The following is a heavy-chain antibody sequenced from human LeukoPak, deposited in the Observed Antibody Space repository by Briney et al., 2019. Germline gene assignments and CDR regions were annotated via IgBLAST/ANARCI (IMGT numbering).Heavy chain of an antibody. CDR3: ARHPPDYGDYGRGVYYYYYMDV. CDR2: IYYSGST. J-gene: IGHJ6*03. D-gene: IGHD4-17*01. V-gene: IGHV4-59*08. Sequence: SETLSLTCTVSGGSISSYYWSWIRQPPGKGLQWIGYIYYSGSTNYNPSLKSRVTISVDTSKNQFSLKLSSVTAADTAVYYCARHPPDYGDYGRGVYYYYYMDVWGKGTTVTISS. CDR1: GGSISSYY.